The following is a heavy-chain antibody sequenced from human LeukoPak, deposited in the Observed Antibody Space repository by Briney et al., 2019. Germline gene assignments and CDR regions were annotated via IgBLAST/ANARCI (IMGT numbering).Heavy chain of an antibody. D-gene: IGHD5-18*01. V-gene: IGHV4-38-2*02. J-gene: IGHJ4*02. CDR3: ASRGYSYGLYFDY. CDR2: INHSGST. CDR1: GYSISSGYY. Sequence: PSETLSLTCTVSGYSISSGYYWGWIRQPPGKGLEWIGEINHSGSTNYNPSLKSRVTISVDTSKNQFSLKLSSVTAADTAVYYCASRGYSYGLYFDYWGQGTLVTVSS.